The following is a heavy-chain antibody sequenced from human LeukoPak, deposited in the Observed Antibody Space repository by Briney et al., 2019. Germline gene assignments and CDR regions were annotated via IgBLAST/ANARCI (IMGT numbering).Heavy chain of an antibody. CDR3: ASALNSRSSSC. V-gene: IGHV1-2*02. D-gene: IGHD6-13*01. J-gene: IGHJ4*02. CDR1: GYRFTDYY. CDR2: FNPESGGT. Sequence: GASVKVSCKASGYRFTDYYMHWVRQAPGQGLEWMGWFNPESGGTNYALKFQGRVTMTTDTTISTAYMELTRLRSDDTAVYYCASALNSRSSSCWGQGTRVTVSS.